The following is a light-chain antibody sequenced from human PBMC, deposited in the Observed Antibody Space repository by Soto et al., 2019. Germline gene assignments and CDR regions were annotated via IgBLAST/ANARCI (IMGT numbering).Light chain of an antibody. CDR2: DTS. CDR3: LLSYSGARAVV. V-gene: IGLV7-46*01. J-gene: IGLJ2*01. CDR1: TGAVTSGHY. Sequence: QAVVTQEPSLTVSPGGTVTLTCGSSTGAVTSGHYPYWFQQKPGQAPRTLIYDTSNKHSCTPARFSGSLLGGKAALTLSGAQPEDEAEYYCLLSYSGARAVVFGGGTQLTVL.